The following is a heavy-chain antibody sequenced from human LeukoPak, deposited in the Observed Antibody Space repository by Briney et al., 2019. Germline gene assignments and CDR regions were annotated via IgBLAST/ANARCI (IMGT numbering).Heavy chain of an antibody. CDR1: GGSISTYY. CDR3: ARHKSYGSGSYLWNGMDV. CDR2: IYYSGST. J-gene: IGHJ6*02. V-gene: IGHV4-59*08. D-gene: IGHD3-10*01. Sequence: PSETLSLTCTVSGGSISTYYWSWIRQPPGKGLEWIGYIYYSGSTNYNPSLKSRVTISVDTSKNQFSLKLSSVTAADTAVYYCARHKSYGSGSYLWNGMDVWGQGTTVTVSS.